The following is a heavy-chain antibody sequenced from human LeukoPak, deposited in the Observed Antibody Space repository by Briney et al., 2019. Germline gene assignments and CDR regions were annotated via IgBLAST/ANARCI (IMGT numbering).Heavy chain of an antibody. V-gene: IGHV3-23*01. CDR2: ISGSGGST. Sequence: GGSLRLSCAASGFTFSSYAMSWVRQAPGKGLEWVSAISGSGGSTYYADSVKGRFTISRDNAKNSLYLQMNSLRAEDTAVYYCARGPRANHFNWFDPWGQGTLVTVSS. J-gene: IGHJ5*02. CDR1: GFTFSSYA. D-gene: IGHD1-26*01. CDR3: ARGPRANHFNWFDP.